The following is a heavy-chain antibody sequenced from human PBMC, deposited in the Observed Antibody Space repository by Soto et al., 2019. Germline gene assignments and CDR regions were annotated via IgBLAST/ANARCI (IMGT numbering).Heavy chain of an antibody. CDR1: GFTFSSYG. V-gene: IGHV3-30*18. D-gene: IGHD1-26*01. J-gene: IGHJ2*01. CDR3: GKDNLQSGRYGMRYFAL. Sequence: QVQLVESGGGVVQPGRSLRLSCVGSGFTFSSYGMHWVRQAPGTGLEWLAVISFEGNYKYHADSVKGRFTISRDNSKNTGFLKWTSLRPTGTAVYYCGKDNLQSGRYGMRYFALWGRGTRVT. CDR2: ISFEGNYK.